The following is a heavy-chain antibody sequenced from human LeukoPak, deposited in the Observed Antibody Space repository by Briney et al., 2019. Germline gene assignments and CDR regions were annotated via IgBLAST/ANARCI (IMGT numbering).Heavy chain of an antibody. V-gene: IGHV3-23*01. CDR1: GFTFSNYA. J-gene: IGHJ5*01. CDR3: AKDSDSVLVTAIFDS. D-gene: IGHD2-21*02. Sequence: GGSLRLSCAASGFTFSNYAMNWVRQAPGKGLEWVSAISGSGGSTYYADSVKGRFTISRDNSKNTLYLQMNSLRAEDTAVYYCAKDSDSVLVTAIFDSWGQGSLVTVSS. CDR2: ISGSGGST.